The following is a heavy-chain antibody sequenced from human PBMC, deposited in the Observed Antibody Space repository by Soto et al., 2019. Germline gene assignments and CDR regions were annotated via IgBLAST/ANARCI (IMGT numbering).Heavy chain of an antibody. CDR3: ARDIGSYAYGEGY. D-gene: IGHD3-10*01. Sequence: SDTLSLTCSVSGGSINSYWWSWIRQPAGKGLEWIGRVYSSGTTDYNPSLNSRATLSVETSKNQFSLKLSSVTAADTAVYYCARDIGSYAYGEGYWGQGIQVTVSS. J-gene: IGHJ4*02. CDR2: VYSSGTT. CDR1: GGSINSYW. V-gene: IGHV4-4*07.